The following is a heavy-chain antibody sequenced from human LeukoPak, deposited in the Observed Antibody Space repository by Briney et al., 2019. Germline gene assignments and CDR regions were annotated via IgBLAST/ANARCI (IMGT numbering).Heavy chain of an antibody. Sequence: TGGSLRLSCAASGFTFSSYGMHWVRQAPGKGLERVAVISYDGSNKYYADSVKGRFTISRDNSKNTLYLQMNSLRAEDTAVYYCARDNRGYNYFDYWGQGTLVTVSS. V-gene: IGHV3-30*03. D-gene: IGHD5-24*01. CDR2: ISYDGSNK. CDR3: ARDNRGYNYFDY. CDR1: GFTFSSYG. J-gene: IGHJ4*02.